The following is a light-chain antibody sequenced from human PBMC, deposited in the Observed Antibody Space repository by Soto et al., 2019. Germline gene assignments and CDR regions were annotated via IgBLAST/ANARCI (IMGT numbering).Light chain of an antibody. J-gene: IGLJ3*02. V-gene: IGLV2-14*01. CDR1: SSDIGSNNY. CDR3: SSYTTTTRL. CDR2: EVS. Sequence: QSALTQPASVSGSPGQSITISCTGTSSDIGSNNYVSWFQQRPGKAPTLIIYEVSNRPSGVSTHFSGSKSGNTASLTISGLLPDEAEYYCSSYTTTTRLFGGGTKLTVL.